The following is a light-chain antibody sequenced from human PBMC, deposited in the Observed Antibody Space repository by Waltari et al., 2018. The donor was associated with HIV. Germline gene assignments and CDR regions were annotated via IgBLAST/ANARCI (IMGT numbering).Light chain of an antibody. CDR3: QQYYNWPPLT. CDR1: QSLTSN. V-gene: IGKV3-15*01. Sequence: EIVMTHSPSTLSVFPGDRATLSCRARQSLTSNLTWYQQKPGQAPRPFIYGASTRATGIPARFSGSGSGTEFTLTISSLQYEDFAVYYCQQYYNWPPLTFGGGTKVEI. J-gene: IGKJ4*01. CDR2: GAS.